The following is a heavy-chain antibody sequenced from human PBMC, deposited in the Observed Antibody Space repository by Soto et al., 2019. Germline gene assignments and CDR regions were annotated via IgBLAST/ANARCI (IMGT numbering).Heavy chain of an antibody. J-gene: IGHJ5*02. V-gene: IGHV4-34*01. Sequence: SETLSLTCAVYGGSFSGYYWSWIRQPPGKGLEWIGEINHSGSTNYNPSLKSRVTISVDTSKNQFSLKLSSVTAADTAVYYCARAGYDFWSGYQRWFDPWGQGTLVTVSS. D-gene: IGHD3-3*01. CDR2: INHSGST. CDR3: ARAGYDFWSGYQRWFDP. CDR1: GGSFSGYY.